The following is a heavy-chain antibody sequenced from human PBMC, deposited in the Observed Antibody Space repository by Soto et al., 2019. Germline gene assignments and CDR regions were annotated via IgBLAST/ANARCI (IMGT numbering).Heavy chain of an antibody. V-gene: IGHV3-30*18. CDR2: ISYDGSNK. CDR3: AKDGSQGSSWYRDYYYYYGMDV. Sequence: LRLSCAASGFTFISYGMHWVRQAPGKGLEWVAVISYDGSNKYYADSVKGRFTISRDNSKNTLYLQMNSLRAEDTAVYYCAKDGSQGSSWYRDYYYYYGMDVWGQGTTVTVSS. D-gene: IGHD6-13*01. CDR1: GFTFISYG. J-gene: IGHJ6*02.